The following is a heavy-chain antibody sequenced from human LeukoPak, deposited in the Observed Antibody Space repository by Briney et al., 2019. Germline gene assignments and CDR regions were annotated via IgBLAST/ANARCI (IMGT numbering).Heavy chain of an antibody. CDR3: ARGQQQSWFDP. CDR2: IYYSGST. CDR1: GGSISSSSYY. V-gene: IGHV4-39*07. J-gene: IGHJ5*02. Sequence: PSETLSLTCTVSGGSISSSSYYWGWIRQPPGKGLEWIGSIYYSGSTYYNPSLKSRVTISVDTSKNQFSLKLSSVTAADTAVYYCARGQQQSWFDPWGQGTLVTVSS. D-gene: IGHD6-13*01.